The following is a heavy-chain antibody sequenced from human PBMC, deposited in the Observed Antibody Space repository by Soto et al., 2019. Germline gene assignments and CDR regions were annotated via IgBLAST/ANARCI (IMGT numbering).Heavy chain of an antibody. CDR3: AKALIFGVVIEYYYGMDV. J-gene: IGHJ6*02. CDR1: GFTFSSHG. CDR2: ISYDGSNK. Sequence: GGSLRLSCAASGFTFSSHGMHWVRQAPGKGLEWVAVISYDGSNKYYADSVKGRFTISRDNSKITLYLQMNSLRAEDTGVYYCAKALIFGVVIEYYYGMDVWGQGTTVTVSS. D-gene: IGHD3-3*01. V-gene: IGHV3-30*18.